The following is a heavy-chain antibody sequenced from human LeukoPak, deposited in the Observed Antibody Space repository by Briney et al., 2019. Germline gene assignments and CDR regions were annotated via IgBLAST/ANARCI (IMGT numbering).Heavy chain of an antibody. CDR1: GFTFSSYS. CDR3: ARIHYYDSSGYSGGVDY. CDR2: ISSSSSYK. V-gene: IGHV3-21*01. J-gene: IGHJ4*02. Sequence: PGGSLRLSCAAPGFTFSSYSMNWVRQAPGKGLEWVSSISSSSSYKYYADSVKGRFTISRDNAKNSLYLQMNSLRAEDTAVYYCARIHYYDSSGYSGGVDYWGQGTLVTVSS. D-gene: IGHD3-22*01.